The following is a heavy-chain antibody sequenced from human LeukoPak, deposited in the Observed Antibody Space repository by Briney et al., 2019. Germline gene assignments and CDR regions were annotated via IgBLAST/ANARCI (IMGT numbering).Heavy chain of an antibody. Sequence: GGSLRLSCAASGFTFSDYYMSWVRQAPGKGLEWVSYISSSGSTIYYADSVRGRFTISRDNAKNSLYLQMNSLRAEDTAVYYCARLSMVRGNWFDPWGQGTLVTVSS. CDR3: ARLSMVRGNWFDP. D-gene: IGHD3-10*01. CDR2: ISSSGSTI. CDR1: GFTFSDYY. J-gene: IGHJ5*02. V-gene: IGHV3-11*01.